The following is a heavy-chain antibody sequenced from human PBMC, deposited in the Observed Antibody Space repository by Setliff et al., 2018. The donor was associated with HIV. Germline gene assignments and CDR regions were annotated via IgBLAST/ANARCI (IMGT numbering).Heavy chain of an antibody. D-gene: IGHD1-26*01. CDR3: VQSSDSYYYFDY. J-gene: IGHJ4*02. CDR2: INHSGST. Sequence: SETLSLTCTVSGGSTSSSSNYWGWIRQPPGKEPAWIGEINHSGSTNYNPSLTSRVTISVDTSKNQFSLKLTSVTAADTAVYYCVQSSDSYYYFDYWGQGALVTVSS. V-gene: IGHV4-39*07. CDR1: GGSTSSSSNY.